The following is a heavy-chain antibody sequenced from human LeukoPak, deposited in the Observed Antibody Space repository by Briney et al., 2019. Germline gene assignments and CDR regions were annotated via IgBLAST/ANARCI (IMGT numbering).Heavy chain of an antibody. Sequence: GGSLRLSCAASGFTFSSYGMHWVRQAPGKGLVWVVVIWYDGSNKYYADSVRGRFTISRHHSKNTLYGEVNSLRAEDTAVYYCAKSRPDSSGYYPSYYFDSWGQGTLVTVSS. CDR1: GFTFSSYG. J-gene: IGHJ4*02. CDR3: AKSRPDSSGYYPSYYFDS. CDR2: IWYDGSNK. V-gene: IGHV3-33*06. D-gene: IGHD3-22*01.